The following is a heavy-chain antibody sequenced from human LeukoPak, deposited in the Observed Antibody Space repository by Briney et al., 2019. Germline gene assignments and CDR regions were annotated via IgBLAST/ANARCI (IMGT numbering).Heavy chain of an antibody. CDR1: GGTFSSYA. CDR2: ITPIFGTA. J-gene: IGHJ4*02. D-gene: IGHD4-23*01. CDR3: ARGWLAETTVVTPYNY. V-gene: IGHV1-69*01. Sequence: ASVKVSCKASGGTFSSYAISWVRQAPGQGLEWMGGITPIFGTAKYAQKFQGRVTITAVESMSTAYMELSSLRSEDTAVYYCARGWLAETTVVTPYNYWGQGTLVTVSS.